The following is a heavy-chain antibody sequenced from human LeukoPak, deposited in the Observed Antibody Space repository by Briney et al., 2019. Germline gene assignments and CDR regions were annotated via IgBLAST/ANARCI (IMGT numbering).Heavy chain of an antibody. Sequence: PGGSLRLSCAASGFTFSNAWMSWVRQAPGKGLEGVGRIRSKANSYATAYAASVKGRFTISRDDSKNTAYLQMNSLKTEDTAVYYCTRLTPDYGGKDYWGQGTLVTVSS. V-gene: IGHV3-73*01. D-gene: IGHD4-23*01. CDR2: IRSKANSYAT. CDR1: GFTFSNAW. J-gene: IGHJ4*02. CDR3: TRLTPDYGGKDY.